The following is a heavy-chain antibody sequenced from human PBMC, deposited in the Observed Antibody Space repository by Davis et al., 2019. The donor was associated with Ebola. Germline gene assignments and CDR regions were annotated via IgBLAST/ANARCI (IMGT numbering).Heavy chain of an antibody. CDR3: ARASMVRGVEGWFDP. CDR1: GFNFKDYV. Sequence: GESLKISCAASGFNFKDYVMSWVRQAPGKGLEWVSGIRAGGDTTYYADSVKGRFTISRDNAKNSLYLQMNSLRAEDTAVYYCARASMVRGVEGWFDPWGQGTLVTVSS. CDR2: IRAGGDTT. D-gene: IGHD3-10*01. J-gene: IGHJ5*02. V-gene: IGHV3-23*01.